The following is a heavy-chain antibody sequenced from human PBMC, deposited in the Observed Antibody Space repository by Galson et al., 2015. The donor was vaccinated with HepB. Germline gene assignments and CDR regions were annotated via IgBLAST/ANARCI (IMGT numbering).Heavy chain of an antibody. CDR2: ISSSSSYI. V-gene: IGHV3-21*01. CDR3: ARDMGDVTSGSYHDFDY. Sequence: SLRLSCAASGFTFSSYSMNWVRQAPGKGLEWVSSISSSSSYIYYADSVKGRFTISRDNAKNSLYLQMNSLRAEDTAVYYCARDMGDVTSGSYHDFDYWGQGTLVTVSS. J-gene: IGHJ4*02. D-gene: IGHD1-26*01. CDR1: GFTFSSYS.